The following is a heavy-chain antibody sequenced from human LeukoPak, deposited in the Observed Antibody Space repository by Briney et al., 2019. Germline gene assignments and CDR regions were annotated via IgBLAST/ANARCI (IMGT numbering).Heavy chain of an antibody. Sequence: PSETLSLTCTVSGGSISSYYWSWIRQPPGKGLEWIGYIYYSGSTNYNPSPKSRVTISVDTSKNQFSLKLSSVTAADTAVYYCARHKGYYDSSGYYYYYGMDVWGQGTTVTVSS. D-gene: IGHD3-22*01. CDR2: IYYSGST. J-gene: IGHJ6*02. CDR3: ARHKGYYDSSGYYYYYGMDV. V-gene: IGHV4-59*08. CDR1: GGSISSYY.